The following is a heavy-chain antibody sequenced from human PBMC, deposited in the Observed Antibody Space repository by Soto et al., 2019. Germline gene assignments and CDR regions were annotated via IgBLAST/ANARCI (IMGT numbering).Heavy chain of an antibody. V-gene: IGHV3-7*03. CDR3: ARINSGTYLGDALDI. D-gene: IGHD1-26*01. Sequence: EVQLVESGGGLVQPGGSLRLSCAASGFTFSNYWMSWVRQAPGKGLEWVANMKEDGSEKYYVDSVKGRFTISRDNAKNSLYLQMNRLRAEDTAVYYCARINSGTYLGDALDIWGQGTMVTVSS. J-gene: IGHJ3*02. CDR2: MKEDGSEK. CDR1: GFTFSNYW.